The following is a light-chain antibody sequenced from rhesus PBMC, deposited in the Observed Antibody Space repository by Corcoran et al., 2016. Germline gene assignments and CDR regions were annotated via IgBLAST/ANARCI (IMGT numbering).Light chain of an antibody. CDR3: CSSRSGGACI. CDR1: SSDIGGYND. Sequence: QSALTQPPSVSKSLGQSVTISCTGTSSDIGGYNDVSWYQQHPGTAPRLLIYDVSKRPSGVSDRFSGSKSGNTASLTISGPQAEDEADYYGCSSRSGGACIFGAGTRPTVV. J-gene: IGLJ1*01. CDR2: DVS. V-gene: IGLV2S9*01.